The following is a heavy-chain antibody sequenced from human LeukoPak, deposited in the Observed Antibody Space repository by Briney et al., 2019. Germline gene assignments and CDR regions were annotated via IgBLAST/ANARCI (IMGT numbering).Heavy chain of an antibody. CDR1: GLSLNDFW. CDR3: ASQGGY. J-gene: IGHJ4*02. V-gene: IGHV3-74*01. CDR2: ISPDGTKT. Sequence: GGSLRLSCAASGLSLNDFWMHWVRQVPGKGLVWVSRISPDGTKTRYADFVKGRFIISRDNAKNALYLQMNNLRVDDTAMYYCASQGGYWGQGILVTVSS. D-gene: IGHD3-16*01.